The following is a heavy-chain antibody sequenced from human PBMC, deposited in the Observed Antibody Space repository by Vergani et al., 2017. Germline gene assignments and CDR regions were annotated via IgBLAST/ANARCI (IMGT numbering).Heavy chain of an antibody. D-gene: IGHD3-10*01. CDR1: GGSISSYY. V-gene: IGHV4-4*07. Sequence: QVQLQESGPGLVKPSETLSLTCTVSGGSISSYYWSWIRQPAGKGLEWIGRIYTSGSTNYNPSLKSRVTMSVDTSKNQFSLKLSSVTAADTAVYYCARDGGYYGSGSSYYYGMDVWGQGTTVTVSS. CDR3: ARDGGYYGSGSSYYYGMDV. J-gene: IGHJ6*02. CDR2: IYTSGST.